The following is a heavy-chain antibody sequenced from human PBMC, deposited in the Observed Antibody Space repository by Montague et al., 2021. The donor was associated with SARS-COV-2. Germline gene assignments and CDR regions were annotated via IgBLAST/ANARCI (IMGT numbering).Heavy chain of an antibody. CDR1: GRSISGYY. J-gene: IGHJ6*02. V-gene: IGHV4-59*01. D-gene: IGHD2-8*01. Sequence: SETLSLTCTVSGRSISGYYWSWIRQPPGKGLEWIGYIYYSGSTKYNPFLESRVTVSVDRSKNQVSLKLSSVTAADTAVYYCARLLRSCTNGVCRTYYYYAMDVWGQGTTVTVSS. CDR3: ARLLRSCTNGVCRTYYYYAMDV. CDR2: IYYSGST.